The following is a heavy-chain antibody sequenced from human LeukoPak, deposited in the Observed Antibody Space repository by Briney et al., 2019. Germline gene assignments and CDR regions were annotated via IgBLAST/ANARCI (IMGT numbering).Heavy chain of an antibody. D-gene: IGHD3-3*01. Sequence: SVKVSCRASGGTFSSYAISWVRQAPGQGLEWMGRIIPILGIANYAQKFQGRVTITADKSTSTAYMELSSLRSEDTAVYYCARVASVGIKTTIFGVVISPDPYYYYGMDVWGQGTTVTVSS. CDR1: GGTFSSYA. CDR2: IIPILGIA. J-gene: IGHJ6*02. V-gene: IGHV1-69*04. CDR3: ARVASVGIKTTIFGVVISPDPYYYYGMDV.